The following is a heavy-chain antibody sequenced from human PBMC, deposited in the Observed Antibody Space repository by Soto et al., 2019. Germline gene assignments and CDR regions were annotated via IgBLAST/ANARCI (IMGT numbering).Heavy chain of an antibody. J-gene: IGHJ6*02. CDR2: INGDASNA. CDR1: GFTFTNYW. D-gene: IGHD4-4*01. V-gene: IGHV3-74*01. Sequence: EVQLVESGGTLVQPGGSLRLSCAAAGFTFTNYWIHWVRQAPGKGLVWVSRINGDASNAFYADSVKGRFTISRDNAKNIVYLQLNGLGAEDTAIYYCARGIQYRYGMDVWGQGTTVTVSS. CDR3: ARGIQYRYGMDV.